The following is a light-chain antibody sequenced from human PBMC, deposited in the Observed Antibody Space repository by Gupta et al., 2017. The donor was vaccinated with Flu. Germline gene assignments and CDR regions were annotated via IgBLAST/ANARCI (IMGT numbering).Light chain of an antibody. CDR2: DDV. CDR1: NLGSKS. CDR3: QVWDINTNHWV. Sequence: XPXSVSXAXGQTXRIXCGGDNLGSKSVHWYQQRPGQAPVLVVYDDVDRPSGIPARFSGSNSGSTATLTISGVEAGDEADYYCQVWDINTNHWVFGGGTKLTVL. V-gene: IGLV3-21*02. J-gene: IGLJ3*02.